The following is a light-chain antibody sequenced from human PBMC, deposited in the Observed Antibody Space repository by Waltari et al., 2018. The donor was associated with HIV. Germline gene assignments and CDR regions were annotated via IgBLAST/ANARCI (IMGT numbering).Light chain of an antibody. J-gene: IGKJ1*01. V-gene: IGKV3D-15*01. CDR1: QKCGAY. CDR3: QQYLDWPPWT. CDR2: GAS. Sequence: EILMTQSPAPVSVSPGQRVPLPCWASQKCGAYLAWYQQRPGQPPRRLIHGASTRDPGIPARFTGRWTGTDFTLQISSLQSDDSGVYYCQQYLDWPPWTFGQGTKV.